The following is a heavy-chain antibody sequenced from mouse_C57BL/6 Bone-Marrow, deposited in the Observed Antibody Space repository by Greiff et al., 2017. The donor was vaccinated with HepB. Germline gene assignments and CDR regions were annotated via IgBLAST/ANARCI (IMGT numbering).Heavy chain of an antibody. CDR1: GYTFTGYW. CDR3: AREGVITTVVVYYYAMDY. J-gene: IGHJ4*01. D-gene: IGHD1-1*01. CDR2: KLPGSGST. V-gene: IGHV1-9*01. Sequence: QVQLQQSGAELMKPGASVKLSCKATGYTFTGYWIEWVKQRPGHGLEWIGEKLPGSGSTNYNEKFKGKATFTADTASTTAYMQLSSLTTEDSAIYYCAREGVITTVVVYYYAMDYWGQGTSVTVSS.